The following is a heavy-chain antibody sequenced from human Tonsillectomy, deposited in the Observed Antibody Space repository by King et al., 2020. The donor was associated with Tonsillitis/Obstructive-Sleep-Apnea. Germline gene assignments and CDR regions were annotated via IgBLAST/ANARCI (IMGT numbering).Heavy chain of an antibody. CDR1: GGSFSGYY. J-gene: IGHJ6*03. D-gene: IGHD2-2*02. V-gene: IGHV4-34*01. Sequence: VQLQQWGAGLLKPSETLSLTCAVYGGSFSGYYWSWIRQPPGKGLECIGEINHSGSTNYNPSLKSRVTISVDTSKNQFSLQLSSVTAADTAVYYCAGGDLVVVPAAIHYYYYMDVWGKGTTVTVSS. CDR3: AGGDLVVVPAAIHYYYYMDV. CDR2: INHSGST.